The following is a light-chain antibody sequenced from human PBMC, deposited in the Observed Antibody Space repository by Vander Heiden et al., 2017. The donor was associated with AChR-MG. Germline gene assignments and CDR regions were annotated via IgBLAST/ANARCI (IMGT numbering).Light chain of an antibody. CDR1: NIGNKR. J-gene: IGLJ1*01. CDR3: QVWDSRSFHYV. CDR2: DDK. Sequence: SYALTQPPSVSVAPGQTASVSCGGHNIGNKRVNWYQQRPGQAPVLVVYDDKDRPSGIPDRFSGANSGNTATLTINRVEAGDEADYYCQVWDSRSFHYVFGSGTKVSV. V-gene: IGLV3-21*02.